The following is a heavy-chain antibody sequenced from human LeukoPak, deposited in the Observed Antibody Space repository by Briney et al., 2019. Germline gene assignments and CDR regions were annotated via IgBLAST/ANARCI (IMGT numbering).Heavy chain of an antibody. Sequence: GESLKISCSGSGYTFINQWIGWVRQMPRKGLEWMGLIYPGDSDTRYSPSFQGQVTISADKSIDTAYLQWSSLKASDTAMYYCARSDSSSFSFDYWGQGTLVTVSS. V-gene: IGHV5-51*01. D-gene: IGHD6-6*01. CDR2: IYPGDSDT. CDR1: GYTFINQW. J-gene: IGHJ4*02. CDR3: ARSDSSSFSFDY.